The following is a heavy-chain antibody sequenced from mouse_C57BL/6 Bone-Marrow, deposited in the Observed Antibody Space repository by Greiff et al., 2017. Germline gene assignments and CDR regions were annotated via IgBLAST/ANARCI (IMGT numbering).Heavy chain of an antibody. CDR2: ITPYNGGT. V-gene: IGHV1-19*01. J-gene: IGHJ1*03. D-gene: IGHD1-1*01. Sequence: EVQLQQSGPVLVKPGASVKMSCKASGYTFTDYYMNWVKQSHGKSLEWIGVITPYNGGTSYNQQFKGKATLTVDKSSSTAYMELNSLTSDDSAVYYCARRRCYWYFDVWGTGTTVTVSS. CDR3: ARRRCYWYFDV. CDR1: GYTFTDYY.